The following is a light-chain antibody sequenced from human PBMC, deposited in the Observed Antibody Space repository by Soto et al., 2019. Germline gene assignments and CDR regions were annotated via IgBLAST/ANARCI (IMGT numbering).Light chain of an antibody. Sequence: DIVMTQSPLSLPVTLGQPASISCRSSQGLGNTYLNWFHQRPGQSPRRLIYKVSNRDSGVPDRFSGSGSRTEFTLKISRVEAEDVGLYFCMQATHWPYTFGQGTQLEI. J-gene: IGKJ2*01. V-gene: IGKV2-30*01. CDR1: QGLGNTY. CDR2: KVS. CDR3: MQATHWPYT.